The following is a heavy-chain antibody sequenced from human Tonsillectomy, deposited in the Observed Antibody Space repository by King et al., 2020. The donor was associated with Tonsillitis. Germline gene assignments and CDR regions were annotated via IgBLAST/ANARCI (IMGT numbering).Heavy chain of an antibody. Sequence: QLVQSGGGVVQPGGSLRLSCAASGFPFDDYAMHWVSQAPGKGLEWFSLISGDGGNTYYADSMKGRFTITRDNSKNSLYLQMNSLRTEVTALYYCAKDGHIAVAGSYYYYYRDVWGKGTTVTVSS. J-gene: IGHJ6*03. CDR3: AKDGHIAVAGSYYYYYRDV. V-gene: IGHV3-43*02. CDR2: ISGDGGNT. D-gene: IGHD6-19*01. CDR1: GFPFDDYA.